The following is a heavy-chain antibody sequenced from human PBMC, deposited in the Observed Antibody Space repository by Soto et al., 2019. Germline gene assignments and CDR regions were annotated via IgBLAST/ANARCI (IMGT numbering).Heavy chain of an antibody. D-gene: IGHD6-13*01. CDR2: TGGSGAST. J-gene: IGHJ4*02. Sequence: GGSLRLSCAASGFAFSSYLMSWVRQAPGKGLEWVSGTGGSGASTFYADSVKGRFTISSDNSQSTLYLQMNSLRAEDTAVYYCARAYSENYGRWDYWGQGTLVTVSS. CDR1: GFAFSSYL. V-gene: IGHV3-23*01. CDR3: ARAYSENYGRWDY.